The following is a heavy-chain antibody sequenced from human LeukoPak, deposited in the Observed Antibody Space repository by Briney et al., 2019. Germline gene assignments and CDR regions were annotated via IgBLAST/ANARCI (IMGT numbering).Heavy chain of an antibody. Sequence: SVKVSCKASGGTFSSYAISWVRRAPGQGLEWMGGIIPIFGTANYAQKFQGRVTITADESTSTAYMELSSLRSEDTAVYYCARVMRRRGAFDIWGQGTMVTVSS. J-gene: IGHJ3*02. V-gene: IGHV1-69*01. CDR3: ARVMRRRGAFDI. D-gene: IGHD3-16*01. CDR1: GGTFSSYA. CDR2: IIPIFGTA.